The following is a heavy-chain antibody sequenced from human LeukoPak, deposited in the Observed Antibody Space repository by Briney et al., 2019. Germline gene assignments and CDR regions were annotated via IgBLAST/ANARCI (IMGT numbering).Heavy chain of an antibody. J-gene: IGHJ3*02. CDR2: IYYSGST. CDR1: GGSISSSSYY. Sequence: PSETLSLTCTVSGGSISSSSYYWGGIRQPPGKGLEWIGSIYYSGSTYYIPSLKSRVTISVDTSKNQFSLKLSSVTAADTAVYYCARGEQLVDAFDIWGQGTMVTVSS. D-gene: IGHD6-13*01. CDR3: ARGEQLVDAFDI. V-gene: IGHV4-39*07.